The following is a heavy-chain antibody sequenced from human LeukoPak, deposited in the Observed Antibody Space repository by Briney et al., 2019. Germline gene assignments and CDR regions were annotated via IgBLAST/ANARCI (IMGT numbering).Heavy chain of an antibody. D-gene: IGHD3-22*01. V-gene: IGHV4-59*01. CDR2: FYYSGST. CDR1: GGSLSSYF. J-gene: IGHJ4*02. Sequence: SETLSLTCTVSGGSLSSYFWSCIRQPPGKGVECMGHFYYSGSTSYNPSLRSRVTISVDTSKNQFSLKLSSVTAADTAVYYCARLSYFDSRPLSVIDSWGQGTLVTVSS. CDR3: ARLSYFDSRPLSVIDS.